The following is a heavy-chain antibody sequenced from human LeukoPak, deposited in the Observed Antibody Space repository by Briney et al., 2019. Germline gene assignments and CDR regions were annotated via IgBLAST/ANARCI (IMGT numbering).Heavy chain of an antibody. J-gene: IGHJ5*02. CDR3: ATESFNYDFWSGSPHNNWFDP. D-gene: IGHD3-3*01. V-gene: IGHV1-2*02. CDR1: GYTFTGYY. CDR2: INPNSGGT. Sequence: VASVKVSCKASGYTFTGYYMHWVRQAPGQGLKWMGWINPNSGGTNYAQKFQGRVTMTRDTSISTAYMELSRLRSDDTAVYYCATESFNYDFWSGSPHNNWFDPWGQGTLVTVSS.